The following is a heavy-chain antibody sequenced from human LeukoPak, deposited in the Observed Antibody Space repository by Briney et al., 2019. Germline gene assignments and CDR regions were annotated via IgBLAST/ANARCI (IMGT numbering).Heavy chain of an antibody. J-gene: IGHJ4*02. CDR2: ISSSSSTI. CDR1: GFTFSSYS. D-gene: IGHD3-22*01. V-gene: IGHV3-48*04. CDR3: ARSPRDSSGYSDFDY. Sequence: PGGSLRLSCAASGFTFSSYSMNWVRQAPGKGLEWVSYISSSSSTIYYADSVKGRFTISRDNAKNSLYLQMNSLRAEDTAVYYCARSPRDSSGYSDFDYWGQGTLVTVSS.